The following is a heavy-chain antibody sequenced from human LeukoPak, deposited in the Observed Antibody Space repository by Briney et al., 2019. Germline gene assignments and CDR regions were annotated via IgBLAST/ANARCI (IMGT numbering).Heavy chain of an antibody. CDR1: GFTVSSNY. J-gene: IGHJ4*02. Sequence: PGGSLRLSCAASGFTVSSNYMSWVRQAPGKGLEWVSSISSSSSYIYYADSVKGRFTISRDNAKNSLYLQMNSLRAEDTAVYYCASGSGWYFNYWGQGTLVTVSS. CDR2: ISSSSSYI. CDR3: ASGSGWYFNY. V-gene: IGHV3-21*01. D-gene: IGHD6-19*01.